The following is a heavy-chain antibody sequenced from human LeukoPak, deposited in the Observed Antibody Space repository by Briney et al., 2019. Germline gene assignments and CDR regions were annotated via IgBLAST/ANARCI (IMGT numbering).Heavy chain of an antibody. CDR2: ISYDGSNK. D-gene: IGHD5-12*01. CDR1: GFTFSSYA. Sequence: GRSLRLSCAGSGFTFSSYAMQWVRQAPGKGLEWVAVISYDGSNKYYADSVKGRFTISRDNSKNTLYLQMNSLRAEDTAVYYCAKVSSGYEGPWGQGTLVTVSS. CDR3: AKVSSGYEGP. J-gene: IGHJ5*02. V-gene: IGHV3-30-3*01.